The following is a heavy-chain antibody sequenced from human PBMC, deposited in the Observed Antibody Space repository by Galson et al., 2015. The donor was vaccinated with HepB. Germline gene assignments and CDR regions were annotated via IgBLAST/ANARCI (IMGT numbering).Heavy chain of an antibody. CDR3: ARDIFGNGAFDI. CDR1: GFTVSSNY. Sequence: SLRLSCAASGFTVSSNYMSWVRQAPGKGLEWVSVIYSGGSTYFADSVKGRFTISRHNSENTLYLQMNSLKIEDTAVYYCARDIFGNGAFDIWGQGTILTVSS. D-gene: IGHD3-3*02. CDR2: IYSGGST. J-gene: IGHJ3*02. V-gene: IGHV3-53*04.